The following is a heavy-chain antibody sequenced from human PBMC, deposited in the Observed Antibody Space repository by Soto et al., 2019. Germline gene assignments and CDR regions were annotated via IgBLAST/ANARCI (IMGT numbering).Heavy chain of an antibody. Sequence: QVQLQESGPGLVKPSETLSLTCTVSGGSISSYYWSWIRQPPGKGLEWIGYIYYSGSTYYNPSLKSRVTISVDTSKNQFSLKLSSVTAADTAVYYCARDESPYCGGDCYPSWGQGTLVTVSS. CDR3: ARDESPYCGGDCYPS. D-gene: IGHD2-21*02. CDR2: IYYSGST. CDR1: GGSISSYY. J-gene: IGHJ5*02. V-gene: IGHV4-59*12.